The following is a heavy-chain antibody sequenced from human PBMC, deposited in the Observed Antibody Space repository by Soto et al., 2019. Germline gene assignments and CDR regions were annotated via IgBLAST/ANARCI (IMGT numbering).Heavy chain of an antibody. Sequence: TLSLTCTVSVGSISSGDYYWRWIRQPPGKGLEWIGYIYYSGSTYYNPSLKSRVTISVDTSKNQFSLKLSSVTAADTAVYYCARDRVTIFGVVTRHDAFDIWGQGTMVTVSS. CDR2: IYYSGST. CDR3: ARDRVTIFGVVTRHDAFDI. V-gene: IGHV4-30-4*01. D-gene: IGHD3-3*01. J-gene: IGHJ3*02. CDR1: VGSISSGDYY.